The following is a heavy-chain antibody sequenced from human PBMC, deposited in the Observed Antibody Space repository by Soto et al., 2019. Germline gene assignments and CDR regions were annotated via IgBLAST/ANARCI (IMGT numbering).Heavy chain of an antibody. D-gene: IGHD3-10*01. V-gene: IGHV1-18*01. CDR2: LSAYNGNT. CDR1: CYSFTSYG. J-gene: IGHJ6*01. Sequence: QVQLVQSGAEVKKPGASAKVSCTASCYSFTSYGISWVRQATGQGLEWMGWLSAYNGNTNYAQKLQARVTMTTDTTTSPAYRELRSLISDDAAVYYCASSNGFGEADVWGQGTTVTVSS. CDR3: ASSNGFGEADV.